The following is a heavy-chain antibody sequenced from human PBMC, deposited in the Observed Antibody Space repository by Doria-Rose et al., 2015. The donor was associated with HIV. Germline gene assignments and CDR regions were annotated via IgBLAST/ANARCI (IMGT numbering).Heavy chain of an antibody. CDR2: SFSDDER. D-gene: IGHD6-13*01. Sequence: SGPVLVKPTETLTLTCTVSGVSLSSPGMGASWIRQPPGKALEWLANSFSDDERSYNPSLKSRLTISRGTSKSQVVLTMTDMDPVDTATYYCARIKSSRWYHKYYFDFWGQGTLVIVSA. CDR3: ARIKSSRWYHKYYFDF. V-gene: IGHV2-26*01. CDR1: GVSLSSPGMG. J-gene: IGHJ4*02.